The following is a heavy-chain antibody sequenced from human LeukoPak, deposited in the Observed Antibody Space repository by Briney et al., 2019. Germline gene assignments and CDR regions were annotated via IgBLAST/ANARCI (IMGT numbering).Heavy chain of an antibody. CDR1: GFTFSSYA. CDR2: ISGSGGST. D-gene: IGHD2-2*01. J-gene: IGHJ3*02. V-gene: IGHV3-23*01. Sequence: PGGSLRLSCAASGFTFSSYAMSWVRQAPGKGLEWVSAISGSGGSTYYADSVKGRFTISRDNSKNTLYLQMNSLRAEDTAVYYCAKDTEYCSSTSCLVWGAFDIWGQGTMVTVSS. CDR3: AKDTEYCSSTSCLVWGAFDI.